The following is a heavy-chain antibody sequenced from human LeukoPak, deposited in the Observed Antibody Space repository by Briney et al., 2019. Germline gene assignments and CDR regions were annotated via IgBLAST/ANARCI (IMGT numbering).Heavy chain of an antibody. J-gene: IGHJ4*02. V-gene: IGHV3-21*01. D-gene: IGHD6-6*01. CDR1: GFTFSSYS. CDR3: ARDEGGRYSSSGHFDY. Sequence: PGGSLRLSCAASGFTFSSYSMNWVRQAPGKGLEWVSSISSSSSYIYYADSVKGRFTISRDNAKNSLYLQMNSLRAEDTAVYYCARDEGGRYSSSGHFDYWGQGTLVTVSS. CDR2: ISSSSSYI.